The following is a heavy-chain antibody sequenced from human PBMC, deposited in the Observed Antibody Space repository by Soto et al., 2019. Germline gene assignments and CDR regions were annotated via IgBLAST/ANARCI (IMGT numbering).Heavy chain of an antibody. J-gene: IGHJ1*01. V-gene: IGHV3-23*01. CDR2: ISGSGGST. CDR1: GFTFSSYA. CDR3: LQTVPPAAIMDDY. D-gene: IGHD2-2*02. Sequence: EVQLLESGGGLVQPGGSLRLSCAASGFTFSSYAMSCVRQAPGKGLEWVSAISGSGGSTYYADSVKGRFTISRDNSKNTLYLQMNSLRAEDTAVYYCLQTVPPAAIMDDYWGQGTLVTVSS.